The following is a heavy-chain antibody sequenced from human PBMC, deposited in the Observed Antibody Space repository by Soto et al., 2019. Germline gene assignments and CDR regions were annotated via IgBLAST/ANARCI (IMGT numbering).Heavy chain of an antibody. CDR3: ARGEYYDILTGYSPYYYYGMDV. D-gene: IGHD3-9*01. V-gene: IGHV1-69*06. Sequence: SVKVSCKASGGTFSSYAISWVRQAPGQGLEWMGGIIPIFGTANYAQKFQGRVTITADKSTSTAYMELSSLRSEDTAVYYCARGEYYDILTGYSPYYYYGMDVWGQGTTVTVSS. J-gene: IGHJ6*02. CDR2: IIPIFGTA. CDR1: GGTFSSYA.